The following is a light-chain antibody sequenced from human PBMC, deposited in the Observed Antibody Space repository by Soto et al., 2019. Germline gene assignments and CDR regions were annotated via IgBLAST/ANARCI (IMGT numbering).Light chain of an antibody. CDR2: AAS. CDR1: QRISSH. J-gene: IGKJ1*01. V-gene: IGKV1-39*01. Sequence: DIQMTQSPSSLSASVGDRVTITCRASQRISSHLNWYQQKPGKAPKLLIYAASSLQSGAPSRFSGSGTGTDFTLNISSLQPEDFASYYCQQSYDTPRTFGQGTKVEI. CDR3: QQSYDTPRT.